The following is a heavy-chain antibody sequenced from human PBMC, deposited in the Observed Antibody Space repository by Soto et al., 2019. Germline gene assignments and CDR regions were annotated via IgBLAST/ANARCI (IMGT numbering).Heavy chain of an antibody. CDR1: GGSISSYY. CDR2: IYYSGST. J-gene: IGHJ5*02. V-gene: IGHV4-59*01. CDR3: ARAIVATKGGWFDP. D-gene: IGHD5-12*01. Sequence: SETLSLTCTVSGGSISSYYWSWIRQPPGKGLEWIGYIYYSGSTNYNPSLKGRVTISVDTSKNQFSLKLSSVTAADTAVYYCARAIVATKGGWFDPWGQGTLVTVSS.